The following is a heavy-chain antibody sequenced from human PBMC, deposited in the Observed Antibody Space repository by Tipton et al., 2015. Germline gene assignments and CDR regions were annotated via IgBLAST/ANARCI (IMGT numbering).Heavy chain of an antibody. CDR3: ARVPNDGVIVISYYYYGMDV. Sequence: QLVQSGAEVKKPGSSVKVSCKASGGTFRTHAVSWVRQAPGQGLEWMGGIIPMFGTADYAQKFQGRLTITADKSTSTVYMELNSLRSEDTAVYFCARVPNDGVIVISYYYYGMDVWGQGTTVTVSS. CDR2: IIPMFGTA. J-gene: IGHJ6*02. CDR1: GGTFRTHA. V-gene: IGHV1-69*06. D-gene: IGHD3-16*02.